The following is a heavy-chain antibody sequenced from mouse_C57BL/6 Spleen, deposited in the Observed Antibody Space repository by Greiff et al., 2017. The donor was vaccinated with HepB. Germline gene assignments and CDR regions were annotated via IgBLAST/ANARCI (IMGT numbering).Heavy chain of an antibody. D-gene: IGHD1-1*01. V-gene: IGHV5-6*01. CDR2: ISSGGSYT. Sequence: EVKLVESGGDLVKPGGSLKLSCAASGFTFSSYGMSWVRQTPDKRLEWVATISSGGSYTYYPDSVKGRFTISRDNAKNTLYLQMSSLKSEDTAMYYCARQELITTVVATVDYWGQGTTLTVSS. J-gene: IGHJ2*01. CDR3: ARQELITTVVATVDY. CDR1: GFTFSSYG.